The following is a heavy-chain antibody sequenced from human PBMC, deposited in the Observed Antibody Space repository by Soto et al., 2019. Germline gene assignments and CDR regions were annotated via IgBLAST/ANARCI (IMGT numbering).Heavy chain of an antibody. CDR1: GGTFSSYA. J-gene: IGHJ4*02. CDR2: IIPIFGTA. CDR3: ARSGVVTTRSAHFDY. Sequence: GSSVKGSCKASGGTFSSYAISWVRQAPGQGLEWMGGIIPIFGTANYAQKFQGRVTITADESTSTAYMELSSLRSEDTAVYYCARSGVVTTRSAHFDYCGQGTLVTVS. D-gene: IGHD2-21*02. V-gene: IGHV1-69*13.